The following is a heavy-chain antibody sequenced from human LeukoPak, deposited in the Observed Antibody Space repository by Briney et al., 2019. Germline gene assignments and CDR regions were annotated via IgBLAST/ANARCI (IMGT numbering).Heavy chain of an antibody. J-gene: IGHJ3*02. CDR2: ISYDGSNK. D-gene: IGHD3-22*01. CDR3: AKIYGSSGYYGVGAFDI. Sequence: GGSLRLSCAASGFTFSSYGMHWVRQAPGKGLEWVAVISYDGSNKYYADSVKGRFTISRDNSKNTLYLQMNSLRAEDTAVYYCAKIYGSSGYYGVGAFDIWGQGTMVTVSS. V-gene: IGHV3-30*18. CDR1: GFTFSSYG.